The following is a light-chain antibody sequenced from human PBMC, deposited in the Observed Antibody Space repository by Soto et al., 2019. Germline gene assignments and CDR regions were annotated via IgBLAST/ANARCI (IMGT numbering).Light chain of an antibody. Sequence: ALTQPRSVSGSPGQSVTISCTGTSSDVGGYNLVSWSQQHPGKAPKLMIYDVSKRPSGVPDRFSGSKSGNTASLTISGLQAEDEADYYCYSYAGSYTFYVFGTGTKLTVL. CDR1: SSDVGGYNL. CDR2: DVS. J-gene: IGLJ1*01. CDR3: YSYAGSYTFYV. V-gene: IGLV2-11*01.